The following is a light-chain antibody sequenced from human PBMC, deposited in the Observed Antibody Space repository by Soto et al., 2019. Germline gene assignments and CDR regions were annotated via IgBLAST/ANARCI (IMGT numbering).Light chain of an antibody. CDR1: SSNIGRNY. CDR2: NNN. V-gene: IGLV1-44*01. J-gene: IGLJ3*02. CDR3: AAWDDSLNAWV. Sequence: QSVLTQPPSASGTPGQRVTISCSGRSSNIGRNYVYWYQQFPGAAPQLLIYNNNQRPSGVSDRFSGSESGTSASLAISGLQSEDEADYYCAAWDDSLNAWVFGGGTKLTVL.